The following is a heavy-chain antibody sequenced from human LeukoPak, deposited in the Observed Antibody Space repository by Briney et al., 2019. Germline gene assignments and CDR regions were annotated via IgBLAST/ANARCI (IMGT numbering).Heavy chain of an antibody. CDR1: GYSISSGYY. V-gene: IGHV4-38-2*02. CDR2: IDRSGST. D-gene: IGHD5-18*01. CDR3: ARGPPRYSSY. Sequence: PSETLSLTCSDSGYSISSGYYWGWVRQAPGKGLEWIGSIDRSGSTNYNPSLKSRVTISVDTSKNQFSLNVSSVTAADTAVYYCARGPPRYSSYWGQGTLVIVSS. J-gene: IGHJ4*02.